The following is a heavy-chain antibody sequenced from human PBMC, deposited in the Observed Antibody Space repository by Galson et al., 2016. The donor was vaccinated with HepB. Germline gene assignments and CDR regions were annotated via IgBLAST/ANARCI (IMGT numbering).Heavy chain of an antibody. CDR1: GYPFTGYY. Sequence: SVKVSCKASGYPFTGYYIHWVRQAPGPGLECMGWINLNSGATNYAQKFRGRVTMTRDTSISTAYMELSGLTSDDTAVYYCAREDTSFDYWGQGTLVTVSS. J-gene: IGHJ4*02. V-gene: IGHV1-2*02. CDR2: INLNSGAT. D-gene: IGHD2/OR15-2a*01. CDR3: AREDTSFDY.